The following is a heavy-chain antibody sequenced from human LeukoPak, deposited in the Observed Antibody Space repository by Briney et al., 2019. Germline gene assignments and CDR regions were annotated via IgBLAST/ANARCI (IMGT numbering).Heavy chain of an antibody. CDR2: ITSTSTYI. CDR1: GFTFSSYN. J-gene: IGHJ6*02. Sequence: PGGSLRLSCTASGFTFSSYNMNWVRQAPGKGLEWVSTITSTSTYIAYADSVKGRFTISRDNADNSVYLQMNSLRADDTAVYYCATERHHGMDVWGQGTSVTVSS. CDR3: ATERHHGMDV. V-gene: IGHV3-21*01.